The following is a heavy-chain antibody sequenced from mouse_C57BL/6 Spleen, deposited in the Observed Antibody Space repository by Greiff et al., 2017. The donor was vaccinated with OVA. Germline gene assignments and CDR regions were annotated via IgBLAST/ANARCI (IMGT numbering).Heavy chain of an antibody. CDR1: GFTFSSYA. Sequence: DVKLVESGGGLVKPGGSLKLSCAASGFTFSSYAMSWVRQTPEKRLEWVATISDGGSYTYYPDNVKGRFTISRDNAKNNLYLQMSHLKSEDTAMYYCARYGHYAMDYWGQGTSVTVSS. CDR3: ARYGHYAMDY. CDR2: ISDGGSYT. V-gene: IGHV5-4*03. D-gene: IGHD1-1*02. J-gene: IGHJ4*01.